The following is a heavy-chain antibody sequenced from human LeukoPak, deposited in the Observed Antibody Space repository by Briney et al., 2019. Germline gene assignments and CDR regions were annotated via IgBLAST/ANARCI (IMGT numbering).Heavy chain of an antibody. Sequence: PGGSLRLSCAASGFTVRSNYMSWVRQAPGKGLEWVSTITANGRNTYYADSVKGRFTISRDNSKNTLSLQMNSLRAGDTAVYYCAKDLWTSTSGYYYYMDVWGTGTTVTVSS. V-gene: IGHV3-23*01. D-gene: IGHD3/OR15-3a*01. CDR3: AKDLWTSTSGYYYYMDV. CDR2: ITANGRNT. J-gene: IGHJ6*03. CDR1: GFTVRSNY.